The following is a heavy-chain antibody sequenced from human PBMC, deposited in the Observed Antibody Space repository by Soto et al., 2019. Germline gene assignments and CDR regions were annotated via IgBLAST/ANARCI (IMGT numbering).Heavy chain of an antibody. CDR1: GYSFTTSG. V-gene: IGHV1-18*01. J-gene: IGHJ4*02. D-gene: IGHD4-4*01. CDR2: ISTYNGNT. CDR3: ARETYRGFYFDY. Sequence: ASVKVSCKASGYSFTTSGITWVRQAPGQGLEWMGWISTYNGNTNYAQKLQDRVTLTTDTSTSTAYMELRSLRSDDTAVYYCARETYRGFYFDYWGQGTLVTVSS.